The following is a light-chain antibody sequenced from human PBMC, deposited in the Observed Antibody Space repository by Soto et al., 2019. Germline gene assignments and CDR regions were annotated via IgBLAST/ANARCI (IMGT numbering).Light chain of an antibody. V-gene: IGLV2-14*01. Sequence: QSALTQPACVSGSLGQSITISCTGTSSDVGGYNYVSWYQQHPGKAPKLMIYEVSNRPSGVSNRFSGSKSGNTASLTISGLQAEDEADYYCSSYTSSSTPWVFGGGTKLTAL. CDR3: SSYTSSSTPWV. CDR1: SSDVGGYNY. J-gene: IGLJ3*02. CDR2: EVS.